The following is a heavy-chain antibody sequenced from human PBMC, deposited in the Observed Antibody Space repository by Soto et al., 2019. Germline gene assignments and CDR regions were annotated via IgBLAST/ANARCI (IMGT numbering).Heavy chain of an antibody. V-gene: IGHV4-59*01. Sequence: SETLSLTCTVPGGSISSYYWSWIRQPPGKGLEWIGYIYYSGSTNYNPSLKSRVTISVDTSKNQFSLKLSSVTAADTAVYYCAREVEERYYYDSSGYYGNWFDPWGQGTLVTVSS. CDR2: IYYSGST. J-gene: IGHJ5*02. CDR1: GGSISSYY. CDR3: AREVEERYYYDSSGYYGNWFDP. D-gene: IGHD3-22*01.